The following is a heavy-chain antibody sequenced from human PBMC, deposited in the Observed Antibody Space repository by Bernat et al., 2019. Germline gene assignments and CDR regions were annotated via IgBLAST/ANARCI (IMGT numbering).Heavy chain of an antibody. V-gene: IGHV3-53*01. J-gene: IGHJ3*02. CDR1: GLTVSSNY. Sequence: EVQRVESGGGLIQPGGSVRLSCAASGLTVSSNYMSWVRQAPGKGLEWVSDIYSGGSTYYAASVKGRFTISRDNSKNTLYLQMNSLRAEDTAVYYCARAAFWSGYLNHDAFDIWGQGTMVTVSS. D-gene: IGHD3-3*01. CDR2: IYSGGST. CDR3: ARAAFWSGYLNHDAFDI.